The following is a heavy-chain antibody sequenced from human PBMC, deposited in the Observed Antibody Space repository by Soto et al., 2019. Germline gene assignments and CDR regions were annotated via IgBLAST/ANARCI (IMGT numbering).Heavy chain of an antibody. CDR2: IIPIFGTP. J-gene: IGHJ4*02. CDR1: GGIFSTYA. Sequence: QVPLVQSGAEVKKPGSSVKVSCKASGGIFSTYAISWLRQAPGQGLEWMGGIIPIFGTPNYAQRFQGRVTITADESTSTAYMELSRLRSADTAVYYCARDRDDYGSGNYYNRIDFWGQGTLVTVSS. D-gene: IGHD3-10*01. V-gene: IGHV1-69*01. CDR3: ARDRDDYGSGNYYNRIDF.